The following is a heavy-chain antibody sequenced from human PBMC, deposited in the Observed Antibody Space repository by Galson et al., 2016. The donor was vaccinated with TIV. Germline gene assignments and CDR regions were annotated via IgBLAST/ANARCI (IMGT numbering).Heavy chain of an antibody. CDR3: ARSPPLGSTIYYFDY. CDR1: GFTFSNYG. Sequence: SLRLSCAASGFTFSNYGIHWVRQAPGKGLEWVSTMWSDGTNEQYADSVKGRFTIYRDNSNDTLYLHMHSLRADDTAVSYCARSPPLGSTIYYFDYWGQGTLVTVSS. J-gene: IGHJ4*02. D-gene: IGHD1-26*01. CDR2: MWSDGTNE. V-gene: IGHV3-33*01.